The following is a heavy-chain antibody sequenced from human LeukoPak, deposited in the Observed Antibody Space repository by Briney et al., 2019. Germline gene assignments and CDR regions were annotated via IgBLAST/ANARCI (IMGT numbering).Heavy chain of an antibody. CDR1: GYTFTGYY. J-gene: IGHJ4*02. D-gene: IGHD3-10*01. CDR2: INSNSGGT. Sequence: ASVKVSCKASGYTFTGYYMHWVRQAPGQGLEWMGWINSNSGGTNYAQKFQGRVTMTRDTSISTAYMELSRLRSDDTAVYYCTFYGSGSAVDYWGQGTLVTVSS. CDR3: TFYGSGSAVDY. V-gene: IGHV1-2*02.